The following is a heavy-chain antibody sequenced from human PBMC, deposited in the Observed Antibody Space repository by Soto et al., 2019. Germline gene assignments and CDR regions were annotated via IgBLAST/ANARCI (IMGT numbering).Heavy chain of an antibody. CDR2: INSNSGGT. CDR3: VSDSFLAAMDF. V-gene: IGHV1-2*02. CDR1: GYTFSGYY. Sequence: GASVKVSCKASGYTFSGYYMHWVRQAPGQGLEWMGWINSNSGGTDYAEKFQGRVTMTRDTSINTAYMELSRLRSDDTALYYCVSDSFLAAMDFWGQGTLVTVS. D-gene: IGHD2-2*01. J-gene: IGHJ4*02.